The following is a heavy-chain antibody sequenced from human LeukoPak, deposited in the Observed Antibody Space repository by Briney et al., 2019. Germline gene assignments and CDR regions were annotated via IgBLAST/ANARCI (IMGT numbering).Heavy chain of an antibody. Sequence: ASVKVSCKASGYTFTGYYMHWVRQAPGQGLEWMGWINPNSGGTNYAQKFQGRVTMTRDTSISTAYMELRRLRSDDTAVYYCASSSGSYSSLFDYWGQGTLVTVSS. D-gene: IGHD1-26*01. CDR3: ASSSGSYSSLFDY. CDR1: GYTFTGYY. J-gene: IGHJ4*02. V-gene: IGHV1-2*02. CDR2: INPNSGGT.